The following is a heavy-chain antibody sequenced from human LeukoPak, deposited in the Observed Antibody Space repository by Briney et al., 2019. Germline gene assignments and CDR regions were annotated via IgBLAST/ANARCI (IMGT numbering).Heavy chain of an antibody. CDR3: AKALERRIYYYGMDV. V-gene: IGHV3-9*01. CDR1: GFTFDDYA. D-gene: IGHD1-1*01. Sequence: PGRSLRLSCAASGFTFDDYAIHWGRQAPGKGLEWVSGISWNSGSIGYADSVKGRFTISRDNAKNSLYLQMNSLRAEDTALYYCAKALERRIYYYGMDVWGQGTTVTVSS. CDR2: ISWNSGSI. J-gene: IGHJ6*02.